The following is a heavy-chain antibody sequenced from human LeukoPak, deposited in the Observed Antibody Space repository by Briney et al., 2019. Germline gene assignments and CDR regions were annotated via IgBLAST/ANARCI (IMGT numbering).Heavy chain of an antibody. Sequence: SETLSLTCAVYGGSFGGYYWTWIRQPPGKGLEWIGEINHSGSTNYNPSLKSRVTISVDTSKNQFSLKLSSVTAADTAVYYCARAPRGGRSSGNLDYWGQGTLVTVSS. D-gene: IGHD6-19*01. V-gene: IGHV4-34*01. J-gene: IGHJ4*02. CDR2: INHSGST. CDR1: GGSFGGYY. CDR3: ARAPRGGRSSGNLDY.